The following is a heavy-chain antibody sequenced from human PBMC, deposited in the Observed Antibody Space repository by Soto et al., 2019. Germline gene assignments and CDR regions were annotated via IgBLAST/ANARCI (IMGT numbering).Heavy chain of an antibody. D-gene: IGHD3-9*01. CDR2: ISSSSSYI. CDR3: ARDMKALRYFDWLLRQIDY. Sequence: GRSLRLSCAASGCTFSNYSMNRVSQAPGKGLEWVSSISSSSSYIYYADSVKGRFTISRDNAKNSLYLQMNSLRAEDTAVYYCARDMKALRYFDWLLRQIDYWGQGTLVTVSS. CDR1: GCTFSNYS. V-gene: IGHV3-21*01. J-gene: IGHJ4*02.